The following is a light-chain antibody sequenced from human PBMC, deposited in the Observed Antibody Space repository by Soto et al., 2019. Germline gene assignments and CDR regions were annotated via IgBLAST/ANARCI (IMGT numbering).Light chain of an antibody. CDR1: QGISSY. J-gene: IGKJ4*01. V-gene: IGKV1-9*01. CDR2: AAS. CDR3: LQVNCCPLS. Sequence: IKWTQSPSSLSAYVRDGVTINCRASQGISSYLAWYQQKPGKAPKFLIYAASTLQSGVPSRFTGSGSGTDFTLTITSLQPEDFATYYCLQVNCCPLSFGGGTKVDI.